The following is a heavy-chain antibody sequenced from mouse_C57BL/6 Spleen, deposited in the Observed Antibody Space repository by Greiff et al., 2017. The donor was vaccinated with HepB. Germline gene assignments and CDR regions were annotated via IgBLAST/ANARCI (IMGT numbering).Heavy chain of an antibody. D-gene: IGHD2-3*01. CDR1: GFNIKDYY. CDR2: IDPEDGDT. CDR3: TTLGDGYPAWFAY. Sequence: EVQLQQSGAELVRPVASVKLSCTASGFNIKDYYMHWVKQRPEQGLEWIGRIDPEDGDTEYAPKFQGKATMTADTSSNTAYLQLSSLTSEDTAVYYCTTLGDGYPAWFAYWGQGTLVTVSA. V-gene: IGHV14-1*01. J-gene: IGHJ3*01.